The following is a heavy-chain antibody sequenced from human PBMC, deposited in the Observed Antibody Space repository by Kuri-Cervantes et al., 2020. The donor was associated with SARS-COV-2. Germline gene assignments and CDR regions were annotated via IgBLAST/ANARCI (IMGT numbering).Heavy chain of an antibody. CDR1: GFTFNTCA. CDR3: ARERVGVPDY. Sequence: GESLKISCAASGFTFNTCAMHWVRQAPGKGLEWVAMVSSDGTNQSYADSVKGRFTISRDNSKNTLYLQMNSLRTEDTAVFYCARERVGVPDYWGQGTLVTVSS. CDR2: VSSDGTNQ. D-gene: IGHD2-21*01. V-gene: IGHV3-30*04. J-gene: IGHJ4*02.